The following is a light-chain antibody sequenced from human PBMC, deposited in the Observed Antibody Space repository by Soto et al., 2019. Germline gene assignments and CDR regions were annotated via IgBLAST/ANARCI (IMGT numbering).Light chain of an antibody. V-gene: IGKV3-20*01. Sequence: EIVLTQSPGTLSLSPGERATISCRASQTIRSNYLAWYQQRPGQAPRLLIYGASSRATDIPDRFSGSASGTDFTLTILRLEPEDFAVYYCQQYGSSPWPFGQGTKVEVK. J-gene: IGKJ1*01. CDR3: QQYGSSPWP. CDR2: GAS. CDR1: QTIRSNY.